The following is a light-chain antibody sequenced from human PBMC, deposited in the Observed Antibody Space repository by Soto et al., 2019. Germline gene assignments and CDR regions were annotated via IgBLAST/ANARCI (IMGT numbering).Light chain of an antibody. CDR2: GAS. Sequence: EIVMTQSPATLSVSPGERGTLSCRASQSVSNNLAWYQQKPGQAPRLLIYGASTRATGIPARFSGSGSGTDFTPTISSLQAEDVAVYYCQHYYNSWTFGQGTKVDIK. J-gene: IGKJ1*01. CDR1: QSVSNN. CDR3: QHYYNSWT. V-gene: IGKV3-15*01.